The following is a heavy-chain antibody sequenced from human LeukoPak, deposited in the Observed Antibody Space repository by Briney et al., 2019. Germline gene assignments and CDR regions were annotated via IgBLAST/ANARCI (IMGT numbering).Heavy chain of an antibody. D-gene: IGHD6-6*01. V-gene: IGHV3-23*01. CDR1: GFAFSNFA. Sequence: GGSLRLSCAASGFAFSNFAMSWVRQAPGKGLEWVSAMSGSGDGTYYADSVKGRFTISRDNSKNTLYLQMNSLRAEDTAVYYCASAPRSSSAKYWGQGTLVTVSS. J-gene: IGHJ4*02. CDR2: MSGSGDGT. CDR3: ASAPRSSSAKY.